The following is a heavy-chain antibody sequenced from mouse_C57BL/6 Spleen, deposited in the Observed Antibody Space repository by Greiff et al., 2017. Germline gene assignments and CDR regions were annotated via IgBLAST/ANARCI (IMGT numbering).Heavy chain of an antibody. V-gene: IGHV7-3*01. CDR2: IGNKANGYTT. CDR1: GFTFTDYY. CDR3: ARSNYYYAMDY. J-gene: IGHJ4*01. Sequence: EVKLVESGGGLVQPGGSLSLSCAASGFTFTDYYMSWVRQPPGKALEWLGFIGNKANGYTTEYSASVKGRFTISRDNSQSILYLQMNALRAEDSATYYCARSNYYYAMDYWGQGTSVTVSS.